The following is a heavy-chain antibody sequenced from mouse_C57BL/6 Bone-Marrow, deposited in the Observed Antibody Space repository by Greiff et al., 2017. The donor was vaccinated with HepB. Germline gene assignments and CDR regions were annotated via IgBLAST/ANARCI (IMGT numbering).Heavy chain of an antibody. V-gene: IGHV1-76*01. D-gene: IGHD2-3*01. J-gene: IGHJ4*01. Sequence: VQVVESGAELVRPGASVKLSCKASGYTFTDYYINWVKQRPGQGLEWIARIYPGSGNTYYNEKFKGKATLTAEKSSSTAYMQLSSLTSEDSAVYFCARYYDGLGYYAMDYWGQGTSVTVSS. CDR1: GYTFTDYY. CDR2: IYPGSGNT. CDR3: ARYYDGLGYYAMDY.